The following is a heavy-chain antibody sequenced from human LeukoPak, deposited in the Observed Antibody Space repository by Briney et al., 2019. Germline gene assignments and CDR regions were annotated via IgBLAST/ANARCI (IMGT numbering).Heavy chain of an antibody. CDR2: IYYSGST. CDR3: ARLTVPLRFDP. J-gene: IGHJ5*02. D-gene: IGHD2-2*01. CDR1: GGSISSYY. V-gene: IGHV4-59*01. Sequence: PSETLSLTCTVSGGSISSYYWSWIRQPPGKGLEWIGYIYYSGSTNYNPSPKSRVTISVDTSKNQFSLKLNSVSAADTAVYYCARLTVPLRFDPWGQGTLVTVSS.